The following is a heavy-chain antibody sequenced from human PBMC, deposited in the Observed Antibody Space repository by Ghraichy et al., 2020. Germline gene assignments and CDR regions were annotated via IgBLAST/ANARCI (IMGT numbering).Heavy chain of an antibody. Sequence: SCAASGFTFSSYAMSWVRQAPGKGLEWVSAISGSGGSTYYADSVKGRFTISRDNSKNTLYLQMNSLRAEDTAVYYCAKDGSDYYDSWVLVGYYFDYWGHGTLVTVSS. CDR1: GFTFSSYA. J-gene: IGHJ4*01. CDR2: ISGSGGST. D-gene: IGHD3-22*01. CDR3: AKDGSDYYDSWVLVGYYFDY. V-gene: IGHV3-23*01.